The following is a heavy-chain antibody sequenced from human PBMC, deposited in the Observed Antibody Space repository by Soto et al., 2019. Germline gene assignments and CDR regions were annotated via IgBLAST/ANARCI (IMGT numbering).Heavy chain of an antibody. V-gene: IGHV3-33*01. Sequence: QVQLVESGGGVVQPGRSLRLSCAASGFTFSSYGMHWVRQAPGKGLEWVAVIWYDGSNKYYADSVKGRFTISRDNSKNTLYLQMNSLRAEDTAVYYCARSEDSSSPRYYYGMDVWGQGTTVTVSS. CDR2: IWYDGSNK. CDR1: GFTFSSYG. CDR3: ARSEDSSSPRYYYGMDV. D-gene: IGHD6-6*01. J-gene: IGHJ6*02.